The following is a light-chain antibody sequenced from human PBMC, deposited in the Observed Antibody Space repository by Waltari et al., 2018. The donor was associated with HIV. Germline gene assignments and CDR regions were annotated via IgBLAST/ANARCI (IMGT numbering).Light chain of an antibody. CDR2: ANT. V-gene: IGLV1-40*01. CDR1: SSNLGAGHG. Sequence: QSVLTQPHSVSGAPGQRVTISCTGSSSNLGAGHGVNWYQQYPGAAPKLLIFANTNRPSGVPDRFSGSKSGTSASLAITGVQAEDEAVYYCQSYDSSLSEGVFGGGTKLAVL. CDR3: QSYDSSLSEGV. J-gene: IGLJ3*02.